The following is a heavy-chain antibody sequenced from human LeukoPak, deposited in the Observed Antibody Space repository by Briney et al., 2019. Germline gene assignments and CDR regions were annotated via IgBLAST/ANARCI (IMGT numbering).Heavy chain of an antibody. J-gene: IGHJ4*02. Sequence: SETLSLTCTVSGGSFGTYYWSWIRQPPGKGLEWIGYIYYSGFTDYNPSLKSRVTMSVDTSKNQFSLKLSSVTAADTAVYYCARAVISFAGLIAKGFDSWDQGTLVTISS. V-gene: IGHV4-59*01. CDR1: GGSFGTYY. CDR2: IYYSGFT. D-gene: IGHD3-16*02. CDR3: ARAVISFAGLIAKGFDS.